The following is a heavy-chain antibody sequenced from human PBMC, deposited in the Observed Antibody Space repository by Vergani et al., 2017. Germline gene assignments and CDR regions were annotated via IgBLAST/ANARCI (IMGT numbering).Heavy chain of an antibody. J-gene: IGHJ6*02. CDR3: ARDMIAAAGTNYYYYGMDV. D-gene: IGHD6-13*01. Sequence: QLQLQESGSGLVKPSQTLSLTCAVSGGSISSGGYSWSWIRQPAGKGLEWIGRIYTSGSTNYNPSLKSRVTISVDTSKNQFSLKLSSVTAADTAVYYCARDMIAAAGTNYYYYGMDVWGQGTTVTVSS. CDR2: IYTSGST. V-gene: IGHV4-61*02. CDR1: GGSISSGGYS.